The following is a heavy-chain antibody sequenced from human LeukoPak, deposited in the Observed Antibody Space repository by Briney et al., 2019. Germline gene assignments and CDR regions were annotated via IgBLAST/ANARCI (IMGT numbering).Heavy chain of an antibody. CDR3: ARDLYGGKGVDY. CDR1: GXSVSSGSYY. V-gene: IGHV4-61*01. J-gene: IGHJ4*02. D-gene: IGHD4-23*01. CDR2: IYYSGST. Sequence: PSETLSLTWTVSGXSVSSGSYYWSWIRQPPGKGLEWIGYIYYSGSTNYNPSLKSRVTISVDTSKNQFSLKLSSVTAADTAVYYCARDLYGGKGVDYWGQGTLVTVSS.